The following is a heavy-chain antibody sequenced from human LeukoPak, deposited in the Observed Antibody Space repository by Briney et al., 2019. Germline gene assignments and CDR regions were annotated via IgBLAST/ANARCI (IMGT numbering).Heavy chain of an antibody. Sequence: PSETLSLTCIVSGGSITSYYWSWIRQPPGKGLEGIGYIYDTGSTNYNPSLKRRVTISVDTSKNQFSLKLSSVTAADTAVYYCARHHIVVVPAAAYDAFDIWGQGTMVTVSS. J-gene: IGHJ3*02. V-gene: IGHV4-59*01. CDR3: ARHHIVVVPAAAYDAFDI. D-gene: IGHD2-2*01. CDR1: GGSITSYY. CDR2: IYDTGST.